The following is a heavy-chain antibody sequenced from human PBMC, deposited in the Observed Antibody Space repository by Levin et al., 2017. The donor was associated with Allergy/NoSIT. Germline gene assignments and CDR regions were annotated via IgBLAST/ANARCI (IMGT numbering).Heavy chain of an antibody. Sequence: PGGSLRLSCAASGFTFTRYLMSWVRLAPGKGLEWVANIKQDGSEKYYVDSVEGRFTVSRDNAKNSLYLQMNSLRAEDTAKYYCALYGGGAFDVWGLGTMVTVSS. D-gene: IGHD3-16*01. J-gene: IGHJ3*01. V-gene: IGHV3-7*01. CDR2: IKQDGSEK. CDR3: ALYGGGAFDV. CDR1: GFTFTRYL.